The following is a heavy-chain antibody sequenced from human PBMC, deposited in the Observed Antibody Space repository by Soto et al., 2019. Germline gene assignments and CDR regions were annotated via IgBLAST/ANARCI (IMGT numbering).Heavy chain of an antibody. CDR3: AKDLLWALVPAAYYYYGMDV. J-gene: IGHJ6*02. D-gene: IGHD2-2*01. V-gene: IGHV1-8*01. Sequence: GASVKVSCKASGYTFTSYDINWVRQATGQGLEWMGWMNPNSGNTGYAQKFQGRVTMTKNTLYLQMNSLRAEDTAVYYCAKDLLWALVPAAYYYYGMDVWGQGTTVTVSS. CDR2: MNPNSGNT. CDR1: GYTFTSYD.